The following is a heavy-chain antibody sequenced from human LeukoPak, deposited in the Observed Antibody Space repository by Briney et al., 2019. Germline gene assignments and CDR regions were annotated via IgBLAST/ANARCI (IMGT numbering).Heavy chain of an antibody. V-gene: IGHV3-23*01. D-gene: IGHD2-21*01. CDR2: ISGSGGST. Sequence: PGGSLRLSCAASGFTFSSYGMHWVRQAPGKGLEWVSAISGSGGSTYYADSVKGRFTISRDNSKNTLYLQMNSLRAEDTAVYYCAKAPVTTCSGAYCYPFDYWGRGTLVTVSS. CDR3: AKAPVTTCSGAYCYPFDY. CDR1: GFTFSSYG. J-gene: IGHJ4*02.